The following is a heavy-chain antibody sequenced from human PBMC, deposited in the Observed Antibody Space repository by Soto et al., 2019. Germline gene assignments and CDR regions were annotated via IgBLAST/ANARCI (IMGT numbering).Heavy chain of an antibody. J-gene: IGHJ4*02. V-gene: IGHV3-48*01. CDR2: ISSSGTTI. Sequence: GGALRLSCAASGFTFTTYSMNWVRQAPGKGLEWVSYISSSGTTIYYADSVKGRFTISRDNAKNSLFLQMNSLRAEDTAVYYCASFPVVTPNQFDYWGQGTLVTVSS. D-gene: IGHD2-21*02. CDR1: GFTFTTYS. CDR3: ASFPVVTPNQFDY.